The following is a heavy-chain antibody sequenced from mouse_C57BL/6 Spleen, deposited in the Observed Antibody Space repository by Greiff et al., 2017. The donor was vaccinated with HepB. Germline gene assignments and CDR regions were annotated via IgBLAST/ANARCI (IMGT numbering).Heavy chain of an antibody. CDR1: GYAFSSSW. D-gene: IGHD1-1*01. V-gene: IGHV1-82*01. J-gene: IGHJ3*01. Sequence: QVHVKQSGPELVKPGASVKISCKASGYAFSSSWMNWVKQRPGKGLEWIGRIYPGDGDTNYNGKFKGKATLTADKSSSTAYMQLSSLTSEDSAVYFCASRGDYGSSYAFAYWGQGTLVTVSA. CDR3: ASRGDYGSSYAFAY. CDR2: IYPGDGDT.